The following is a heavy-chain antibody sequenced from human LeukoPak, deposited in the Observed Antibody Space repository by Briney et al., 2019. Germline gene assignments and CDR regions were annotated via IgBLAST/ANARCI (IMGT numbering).Heavy chain of an antibody. CDR3: ARQKSRSSSWYSRSPFDY. J-gene: IGHJ4*02. CDR2: INHSGST. D-gene: IGHD6-13*01. Sequence: PSETLSLTCAVYGGSFSGYYWSWIRQPPGKGLEWIGEINHSGSTNYNPSLKSRVTISVDTSKNQFSLKLSSVTAADTAVYYCARQKSRSSSWYSRSPFDYWGQGTLVTVSS. CDR1: GGSFSGYY. V-gene: IGHV4-34*01.